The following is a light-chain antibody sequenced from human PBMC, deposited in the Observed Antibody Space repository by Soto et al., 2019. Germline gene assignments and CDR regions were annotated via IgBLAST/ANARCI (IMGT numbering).Light chain of an antibody. V-gene: IGKV3-20*01. Sequence: EIVLTQSPGTLSLSPGERVTLSCRASQSVSSSILAWYQQKPGQAPRLVIYGASVRAPGIPGRFSGSGSGTDFALTISRLEPEDFAVYYCQRYGNSYTFGQGTKLEIK. J-gene: IGKJ2*01. CDR1: QSVSSSI. CDR3: QRYGNSYT. CDR2: GAS.